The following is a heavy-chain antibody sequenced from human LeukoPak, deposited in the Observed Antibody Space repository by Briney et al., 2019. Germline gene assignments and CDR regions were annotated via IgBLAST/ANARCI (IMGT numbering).Heavy chain of an antibody. V-gene: IGHV1-69*13. J-gene: IGHJ5*02. CDR2: IIPIFGTA. Sequence: SVKVSCKASGGTFSSYAISWVRQAPGQGLEWMGGIIPIFGTANYAQKFQGRVTITADESTSTAYMELSSPRSEDTAVYYCARALVQLEQLHWFDPWGQGTLVTVSS. CDR3: ARALVQLEQLHWFDP. CDR1: GGTFSSYA. D-gene: IGHD1-1*01.